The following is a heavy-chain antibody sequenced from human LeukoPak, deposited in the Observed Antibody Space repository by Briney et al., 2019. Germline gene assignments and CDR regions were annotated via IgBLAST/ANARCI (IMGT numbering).Heavy chain of an antibody. CDR3: ARVLGYSSGWYSD. CDR2: IWYDGSNK. J-gene: IGHJ4*02. D-gene: IGHD6-19*01. CDR1: GFTFSSYG. V-gene: IGHV3-33*01. Sequence: GGSLRLSCAASGFTFSSYGMHWVRQAPGKGLEWVAVIWYDGSNKYYADSVKGRFTISRDNSKNTLYLQMNSLRAEDTAVYYCARVLGYSSGWYSDWGQGTLVTVSS.